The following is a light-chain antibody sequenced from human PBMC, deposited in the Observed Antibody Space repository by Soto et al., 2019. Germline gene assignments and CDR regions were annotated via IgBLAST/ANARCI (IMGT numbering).Light chain of an antibody. CDR3: QQYASRQGT. CDR2: QAT. V-gene: IGKV1-5*03. J-gene: IGKJ1*01. CDR1: KSPTGW. Sequence: DIRVTQSPSTVSASVGDRVTITCRSSKSPTGWVAWYQQKPGKAPKLLIYQATSLENGVPSRFSGGGSGTEFTLTISGLQPDDFATYCCQQYASRQGTFCQGTKVEIK.